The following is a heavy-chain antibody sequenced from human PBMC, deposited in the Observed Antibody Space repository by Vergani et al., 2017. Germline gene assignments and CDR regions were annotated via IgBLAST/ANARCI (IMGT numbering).Heavy chain of an antibody. V-gene: IGHV4-39*01. D-gene: IGHD6-6*01. J-gene: IGHJ4*02. Sequence: QLQLQESGPGLVKPSETLSLTCTASGVSLRSSSSYWGWSRQPPGKGLEWIGSIYYSGSTYYNPSLKSRVTISVDTSKHQFSLKLGSVTAADTAVYYCAREYSSSSFFDYWGQGTLVTVSS. CDR1: GVSLRSSSSY. CDR2: IYYSGST. CDR3: AREYSSSSFFDY.